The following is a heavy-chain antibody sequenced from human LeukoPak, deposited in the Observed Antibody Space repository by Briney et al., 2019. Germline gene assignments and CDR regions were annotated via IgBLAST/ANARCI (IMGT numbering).Heavy chain of an antibody. Sequence: PGRSLRLSCAASGFTFSSYAMHWVRQAPGKGLEWVAVISYDGSNKYYADSVKGRFTISRDNSKNTLYLQMNSLRAVDTAVYYCARDEGGYSYGSPYYWGQGTLVTVSS. J-gene: IGHJ4*02. D-gene: IGHD5-18*01. CDR3: ARDEGGYSYGSPYY. CDR2: ISYDGSNK. CDR1: GFTFSSYA. V-gene: IGHV3-30-3*01.